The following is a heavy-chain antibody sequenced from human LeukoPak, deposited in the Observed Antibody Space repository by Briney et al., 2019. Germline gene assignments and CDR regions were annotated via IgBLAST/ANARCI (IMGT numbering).Heavy chain of an antibody. CDR1: GGTFSSYA. J-gene: IGHJ6*03. Sequence: RASVKVSCKASGGTFSSYAISWVRQAPGQGLEWMGGIIPIVGTANYAQKFQGRVTITTDESTSTAYMELRSIRSEDTAVYYCDLLATTRYYYYYMDVWGKGTTVTVSS. CDR2: IIPIVGTA. V-gene: IGHV1-69*05. CDR3: DLLATTRYYYYYMDV. D-gene: IGHD1-26*01.